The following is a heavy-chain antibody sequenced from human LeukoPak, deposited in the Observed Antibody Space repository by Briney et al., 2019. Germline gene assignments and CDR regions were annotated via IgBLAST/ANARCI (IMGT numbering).Heavy chain of an antibody. CDR3: AKGLVGDYVPYYFDY. D-gene: IGHD4-17*01. J-gene: IGHJ4*02. CDR1: GCTFTAFT. CDR2: ISGSGGST. V-gene: IGHV3-23*01. Sequence: PGGSLRLSCAASGCTFTAFTINWVRQAPGKGLEWVSAISGSGGSTYYADSVKGRFTISRDNSKDTLYLQMNSLRAEDTAVYYCAKGLVGDYVPYYFDYWGQGTLVTVSS.